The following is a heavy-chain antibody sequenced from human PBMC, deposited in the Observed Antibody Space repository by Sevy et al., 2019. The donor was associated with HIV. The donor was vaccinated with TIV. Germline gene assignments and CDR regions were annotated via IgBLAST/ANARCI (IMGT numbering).Heavy chain of an antibody. Sequence: ASVKVSCKASGYTFTGYYMHWVRQAPGQGLEWMGRINPNSGGTNYAQKFQGRVTMTRDTSISTAYMELSRLRSDDTAVYYWARVGGYSGYDEGLDYWGQGTLVTVSS. CDR3: ARVGGYSGYDEGLDY. CDR2: INPNSGGT. J-gene: IGHJ4*02. V-gene: IGHV1-2*06. D-gene: IGHD5-12*01. CDR1: GYTFTGYY.